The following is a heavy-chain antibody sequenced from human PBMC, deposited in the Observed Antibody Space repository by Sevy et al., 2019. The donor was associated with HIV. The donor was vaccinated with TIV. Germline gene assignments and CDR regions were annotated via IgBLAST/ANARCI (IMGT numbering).Heavy chain of an antibody. V-gene: IGHV1-24*01. CDR2: FDPEDGET. Sequence: ASVKVSCKVSGYTLTKLSMHWVRQGPRKGLERMGSFDPEDGETIYAQKFQGRVTMTEDTSTDTAHMELRILKSEDTAVYYCATTKDYYESSGSPFDYWGQGTLVTVSS. D-gene: IGHD3-22*01. CDR3: ATTKDYYESSGSPFDY. J-gene: IGHJ4*02. CDR1: GYTLTKLS.